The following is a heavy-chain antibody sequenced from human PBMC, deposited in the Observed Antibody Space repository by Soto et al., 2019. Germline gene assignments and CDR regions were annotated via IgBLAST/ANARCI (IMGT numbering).Heavy chain of an antibody. CDR3: AKGGAIVAAGSRVYLYNAMDV. D-gene: IGHD6-25*01. Sequence: QVQLVQSGTEVKRPGDSVKVSCKASGYTFTGYYVHWVRQAPGQGLEWMGWINPNSGDTSLAQRFQGRVTMNRDTAKRTANMELRGLASDGPAEYYCAKGGAIVAAGSRVYLYNAMDVWGQGTTVTVSS. CDR2: INPNSGDT. V-gene: IGHV1-2*02. J-gene: IGHJ6*02. CDR1: GYTFTGYY.